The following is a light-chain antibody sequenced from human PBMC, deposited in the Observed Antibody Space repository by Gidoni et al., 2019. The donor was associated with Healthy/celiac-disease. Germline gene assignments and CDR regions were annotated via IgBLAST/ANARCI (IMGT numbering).Light chain of an antibody. CDR1: SGHSSYA. CDR2: LNSDGSY. J-gene: IGLJ3*02. Sequence: QLVLTQSPSASASLGAPVKLTCTLSSGHSSYAIAWHQQQPEKGPRYLMKLNSDGSYSKGDGIPDRFSGSSSGAERYLTISSLQSEDEADYYCQTWGTGIWVFGGGTKLTVL. V-gene: IGLV4-69*01. CDR3: QTWGTGIWV.